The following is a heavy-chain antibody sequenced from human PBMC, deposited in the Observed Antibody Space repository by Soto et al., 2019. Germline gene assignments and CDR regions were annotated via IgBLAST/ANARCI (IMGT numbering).Heavy chain of an antibody. V-gene: IGHV4-59*03. CDR2: IYDDGST. Sequence: QLQESGPGLVKPSEPLSLTCSVSGDSISSYFKNWIRQPPGKGLEWIGCIYDDGSTKYNPSLESRVTILLDTSKNEFSLRLRSVTSADTAVYYCVSCRSAVYGDAFDVWGQGTMVTVSS. J-gene: IGHJ3*01. CDR3: VSCRSAVYGDAFDV. CDR1: GDSISSYF. D-gene: IGHD3-10*01.